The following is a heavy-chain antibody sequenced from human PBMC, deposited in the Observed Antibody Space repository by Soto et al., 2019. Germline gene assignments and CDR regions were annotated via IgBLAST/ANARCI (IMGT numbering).Heavy chain of an antibody. CDR2: MSYDGSNE. V-gene: IGHV3-30*18. Sequence: QVQLVESGGGVVQPGRSLRLSCAASGFTFRHDAMHWVRQAPGKGLEWVALMSYDGSNEYYADSVKGRFTISRDNSKNTLYLQMNSLRAEDTAVYYCAKDGRHNFDYWGQGTLVTVSS. CDR1: GFTFRHDA. CDR3: AKDGRHNFDY. J-gene: IGHJ4*02.